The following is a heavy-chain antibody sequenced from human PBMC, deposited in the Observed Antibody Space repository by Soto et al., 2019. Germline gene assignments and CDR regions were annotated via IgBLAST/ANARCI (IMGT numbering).Heavy chain of an antibody. J-gene: IGHJ6*02. Sequence: QVQLVESGGGVVQPGRSLRLSCAASGFTFSSYGMHWVRQAPGKGLEWVAVISYDGSNKYYADSVKGRFTISRDNSKNTLYLQMNSLGAEDTAVYYCAKDPGGQWLINEYYYYGMDVWGQGTTVTVSS. CDR1: GFTFSSYG. V-gene: IGHV3-30*18. CDR2: ISYDGSNK. CDR3: AKDPGGQWLINEYYYYGMDV. D-gene: IGHD6-19*01.